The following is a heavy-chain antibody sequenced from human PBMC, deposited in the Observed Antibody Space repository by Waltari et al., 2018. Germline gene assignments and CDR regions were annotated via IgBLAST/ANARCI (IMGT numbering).Heavy chain of an antibody. V-gene: IGHV3-33*01. CDR2: IWYDGSNK. D-gene: IGHD3-3*01. J-gene: IGHJ3*02. CDR3: ARGDGGSGLGASDI. Sequence: QVQLVESGGGVVQSGRSLRLSCVGSGFTFTNHGMNWVRQAPGKVLGWVSVIWYDGSNKNYVDSVKGRFTISRDNSKNTMYLEMNRLRAEDTAVYFCARGDGGSGLGASDIWGQGTMVTVSS. CDR1: GFTFTNHG.